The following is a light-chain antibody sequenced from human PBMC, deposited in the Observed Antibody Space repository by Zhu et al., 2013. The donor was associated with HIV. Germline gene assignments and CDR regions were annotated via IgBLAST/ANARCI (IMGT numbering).Light chain of an antibody. CDR2: DAS. V-gene: IGKV3-11*01. CDR1: QTIGSY. Sequence: EIVLTQSPATLSLSPGERATLSCGASQTIGSYLAWYQQKPGQTPRLLIYDASNRATGIPARFSGSGSGTDFTLTISSLEPEDFAVYYCQQRTSWPPFTFGPGTKVHIK. CDR3: QQRTSWPPFT. J-gene: IGKJ3*01.